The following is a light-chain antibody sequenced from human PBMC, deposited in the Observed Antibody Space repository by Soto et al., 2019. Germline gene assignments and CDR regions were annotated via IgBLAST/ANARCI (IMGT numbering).Light chain of an antibody. CDR3: SSYTTSDTLI. Sequence: QSALTQPASVSGSPGQSITISCTGSDVGAYNFVSWYQQVPGEAPKLIIYEVTNRPSGVSNRFSGSKSGSTASLTISGLQAEDEADYYCSSYTTSDTLIFGGGTKVTVL. J-gene: IGLJ2*01. CDR2: EVT. V-gene: IGLV2-14*01. CDR1: DVGAYNF.